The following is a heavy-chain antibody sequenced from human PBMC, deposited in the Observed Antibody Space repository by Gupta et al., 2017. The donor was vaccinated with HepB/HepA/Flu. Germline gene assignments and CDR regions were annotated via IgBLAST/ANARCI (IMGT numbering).Heavy chain of an antibody. CDR1: GGTFSSYA. V-gene: IGHV1-69*04. J-gene: IGHJ6*02. Sequence: QVQLVQSGAEVKKPGSSVKVSCKASGGTFSSYAISWVRQAPGQGLEWMGRIIPILGIANYAQKFQGRVTITADKSTSTAYMELSSLRSEDTAVYYCARDTGPNIVVVVAAVDRKGMDVWGQGTTVTVSS. CDR2: IIPILGIA. CDR3: ARDTGPNIVVVVAAVDRKGMDV. D-gene: IGHD2-15*01.